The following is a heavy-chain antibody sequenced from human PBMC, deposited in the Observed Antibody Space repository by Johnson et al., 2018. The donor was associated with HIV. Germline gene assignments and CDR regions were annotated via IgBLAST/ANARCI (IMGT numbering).Heavy chain of an antibody. CDR3: ARADSGYSNYEAFDI. V-gene: IGHV3-23*04. D-gene: IGHD4-11*01. CDR2: ISGSGGST. CDR1: GFTFDDYA. J-gene: IGHJ3*02. Sequence: VQLVESGGGLVQPGRSLRLSCVASGFTFDDYAMHWVRQAPGEGLEWVSAISGSGGSTYYADSVKGRFTISRDNSKNTLYLQMNSLRAEDTAVYYCARADSGYSNYEAFDIWGQGTMVTVSS.